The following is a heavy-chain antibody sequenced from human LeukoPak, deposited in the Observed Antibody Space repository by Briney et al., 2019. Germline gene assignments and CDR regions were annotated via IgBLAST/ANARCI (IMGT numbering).Heavy chain of an antibody. J-gene: IGHJ4*02. V-gene: IGHV4-34*01. CDR3: ASSEGPNYCSAGSCYSGGRNDFDY. Sequence: PSETLSLTCAVYGGSLSGYYWSWIRQPPGKGLGWIGEINHSGSTNYNPSLKSRVTISVDTSKNQFSLKLSSVTAADTAVYYCASSEGPNYCSAGSCYSGGRNDFDYWGQGTLVTVSS. CDR1: GGSLSGYY. CDR2: INHSGST. D-gene: IGHD2-15*01.